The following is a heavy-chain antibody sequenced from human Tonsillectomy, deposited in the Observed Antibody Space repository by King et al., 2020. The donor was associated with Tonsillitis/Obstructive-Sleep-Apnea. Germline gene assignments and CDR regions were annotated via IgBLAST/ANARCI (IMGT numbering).Heavy chain of an antibody. CDR2: IYYSGST. D-gene: IGHD2-15*01. J-gene: IGHJ4*02. Sequence: QVQLQESGPGLVKPSQTLSLTCTVSGGSISSGGYYWSWIRQHPGKGLEWIGYIYYSGSTAYNPSLKSRVTIPVETSKNQFSLKLSSVTAADTAVYYCARDRCSGGSCYPDYWGQGTLVTVSS. V-gene: IGHV4-31*03. CDR3: ARDRCSGGSCYPDY. CDR1: GGSISSGGYY.